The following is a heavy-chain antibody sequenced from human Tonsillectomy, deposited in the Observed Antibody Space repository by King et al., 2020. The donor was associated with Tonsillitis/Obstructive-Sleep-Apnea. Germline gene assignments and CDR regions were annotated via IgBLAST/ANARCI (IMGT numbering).Heavy chain of an antibody. D-gene: IGHD5-12*01. J-gene: IGHJ6*03. Sequence: QLVQSGAEVKKPGASVKVSCKASGYTFSSYGINWVRQAPGQGLEWMGWISAFNGNTNYAQKLQGRVTMTTDTSTSTAYMELRSLRSDDTAVYYCARDRYDWAYDYCMDVWGKGTTVTVSS. CDR1: GYTFSSYG. V-gene: IGHV1-18*01. CDR2: ISAFNGNT. CDR3: ARDRYDWAYDYCMDV.